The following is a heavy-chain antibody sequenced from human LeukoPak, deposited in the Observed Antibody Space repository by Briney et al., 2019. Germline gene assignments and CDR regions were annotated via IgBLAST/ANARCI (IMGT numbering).Heavy chain of an antibody. CDR1: GFTFSTYG. CDR3: ARDTSSGWYY. V-gene: IGHV3-30*03. J-gene: IGHJ4*02. D-gene: IGHD6-19*01. Sequence: PGGSLRLSCAASGFTFSTYGMHWVRQAPGKGLEWVAVVSYDGSSMYYADSVKGRFTISRDNSKNTLYLQMNSLRAEDTAVYYCARDTSSGWYYWGQGTLVTVSS. CDR2: VSYDGSSM.